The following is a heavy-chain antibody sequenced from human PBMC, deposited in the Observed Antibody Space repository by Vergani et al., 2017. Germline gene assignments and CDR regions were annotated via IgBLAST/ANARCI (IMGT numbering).Heavy chain of an antibody. CDR3: AREGVPRCCIVGAPDF. V-gene: IGHV3-7*01. Sequence: EVQLVESGGDFVQPGGSLTLSCAASGFNVGHYWMSWVRQAPGKGLEWVANIKEDGTEKYYLDSVKGRFTISRDIAENSIYLEMNSLRVEDTAAYYCAREGVPRCCIVGAPDFWGQGTQVTVSS. D-gene: IGHD1-26*01. CDR1: GFNVGHYW. CDR2: IKEDGTEK. J-gene: IGHJ4*02.